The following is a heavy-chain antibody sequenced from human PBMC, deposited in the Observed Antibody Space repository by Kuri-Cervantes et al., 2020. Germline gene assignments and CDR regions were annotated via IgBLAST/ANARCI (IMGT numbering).Heavy chain of an antibody. Sequence: LRLSCTVSGGSISSSSYYWSWIRQHPGKGLEWIGYIYYSGSTYYNPSLKSRVTISVDTSKNQFSLKLSSVTAADTAVYYCARDSRYSSGWYLGTYWGQGTLVTVSS. V-gene: IGHV4-31*03. CDR3: ARDSRYSSGWYLGTY. J-gene: IGHJ4*02. D-gene: IGHD6-19*01. CDR2: IYYSGST. CDR1: GGSISSSSYY.